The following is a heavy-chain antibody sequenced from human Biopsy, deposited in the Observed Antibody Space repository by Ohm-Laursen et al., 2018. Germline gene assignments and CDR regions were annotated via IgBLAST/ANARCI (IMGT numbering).Heavy chain of an antibody. Sequence: LSLTCAASGFTFSSFSMNWVRQAPGKGLEWISYINEVSSHIYDADSVKGRITVARDNAKNSLYLQLSSLRVEDTAVYYCARDSSRRAREGGMDVWGQGTTVTVSS. CDR3: ARDSSRRAREGGMDV. CDR2: INEVSSHI. CDR1: GFTFSSFS. V-gene: IGHV3-21*01. D-gene: IGHD6-6*01. J-gene: IGHJ6*02.